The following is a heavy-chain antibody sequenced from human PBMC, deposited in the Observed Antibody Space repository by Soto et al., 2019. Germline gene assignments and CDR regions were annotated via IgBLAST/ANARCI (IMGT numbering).Heavy chain of an antibody. Sequence: GGSLRLSCAASGFTFSSYAMSWVRQAPGRGLEGVANINEDGSRKYYVDSVKGRFTISRDNAKNSLSLQMNSLRADDTAVYYCARGSGSSSSWGQGTLVTVSS. D-gene: IGHD6-6*01. J-gene: IGHJ5*02. V-gene: IGHV3-7*05. CDR2: INEDGSRK. CDR1: GFTFSSYA. CDR3: ARGSGSSSS.